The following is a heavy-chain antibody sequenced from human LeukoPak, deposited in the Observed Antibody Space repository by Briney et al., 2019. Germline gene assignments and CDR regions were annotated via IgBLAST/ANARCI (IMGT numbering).Heavy chain of an antibody. CDR1: GFTFSSYE. V-gene: IGHV3-48*03. D-gene: IGHD3-22*01. J-gene: IGHJ4*02. CDR2: ISSSGSTI. Sequence: GGSLRLSCAASGFTFSSYEMNWVRQAPGKGLEWVSYISSSGSTIYYADSVKGRFTISRDNAKNSLYLQMNSLRAEDTAVYYCARDNGYYYGAFDYWGQGTLVTVSS. CDR3: ARDNGYYYGAFDY.